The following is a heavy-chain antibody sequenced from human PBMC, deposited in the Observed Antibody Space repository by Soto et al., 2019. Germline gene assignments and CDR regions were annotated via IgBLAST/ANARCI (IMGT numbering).Heavy chain of an antibody. D-gene: IGHD3-9*01. Sequence: PSETLSLTCTVSGGSISSYYWSWIRQPPGKGLEWIGYIYYSGSTNYNPSLKSRVTISVDTSKNQFSLKLSSVTAADTAVYYCARLTSSYYGMDVWGQGTTVTVS. CDR3: ARLTSSYYGMDV. CDR2: IYYSGST. V-gene: IGHV4-59*01. CDR1: GGSISSYY. J-gene: IGHJ6*02.